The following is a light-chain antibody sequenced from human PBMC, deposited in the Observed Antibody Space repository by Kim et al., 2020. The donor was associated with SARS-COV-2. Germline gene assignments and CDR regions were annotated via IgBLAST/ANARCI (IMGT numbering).Light chain of an antibody. V-gene: IGLV2-11*03. CDR3: CSYAGRYTWI. CDR2: DVT. J-gene: IGLJ2*01. Sequence: GQSVTSSCTGTSSDGGRYNSVSWDQQHPGKAPKLMISDVTDRPSGVPDRFSGFKSGNTASLTISGLQAEDEADYYCCSYAGRYTWIFGGGTQLTVL. CDR1: SSDGGRYNS.